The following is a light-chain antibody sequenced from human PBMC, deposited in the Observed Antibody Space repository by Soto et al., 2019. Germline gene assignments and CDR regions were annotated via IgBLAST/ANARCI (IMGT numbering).Light chain of an antibody. CDR2: EVS. CDR3: SSYTSSTPLGYV. CDR1: SNDVGGYNF. V-gene: IGLV2-14*01. J-gene: IGLJ1*01. Sequence: QAARSAPGSECGSPAQSITIFCTGTSNDVGGYNFVSWYQQHPGKAPKLMIYEVSNRPSGVSNRFSGSKSGNTASLTISGLQAEDEADYYCSSYTSSTPLGYVFGTGTKVTVL.